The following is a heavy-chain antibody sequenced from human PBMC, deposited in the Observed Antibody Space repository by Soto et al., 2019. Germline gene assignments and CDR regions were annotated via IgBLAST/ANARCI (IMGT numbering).Heavy chain of an antibody. CDR3: ASIRYYYYYGMDV. CDR2: ISGSGGST. CDR1: GFTFSSYA. J-gene: IGHJ6*02. D-gene: IGHD3-3*02. Sequence: GGSLRLSCAASGFTFSSYAMSWVRQAPGKGLEWVSAISGSGGSTYYADSVKGRFTISRDNSKNTLYLQMNSLRAEDTAVYYCASIRYYYYYGMDVWGQGTTVTVSS. V-gene: IGHV3-23*01.